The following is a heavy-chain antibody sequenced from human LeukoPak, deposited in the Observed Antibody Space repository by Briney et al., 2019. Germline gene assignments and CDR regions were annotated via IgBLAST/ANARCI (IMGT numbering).Heavy chain of an antibody. Sequence: GGSLRLSCAASGFTLSSNYMSWVRQAPGKGLEWGSVIYIGGSTYYADSVKGRFTISRDNSKNTLYLQMNSLRAEDTAVYYCARDPGFVGDDSSGSDAFDIWGQGTMVTVSS. J-gene: IGHJ3*02. D-gene: IGHD3-22*01. CDR3: ARDPGFVGDDSSGSDAFDI. CDR2: IYIGGST. V-gene: IGHV3-53*01. CDR1: GFTLSSNY.